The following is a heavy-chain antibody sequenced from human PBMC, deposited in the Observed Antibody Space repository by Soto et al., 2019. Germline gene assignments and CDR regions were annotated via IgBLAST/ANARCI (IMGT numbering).Heavy chain of an antibody. Sequence: GGSLRLSCAASGFTISSYAMSCVRQAPGKGLEWVSAISGSGGSTYYADSVKGRFTISRDNSKNTLYLQMNSLRAEDTAVYYCAKDQGSLGYYYGMDVWHQGTTVTVSS. CDR3: AKDQGSLGYYYGMDV. CDR1: GFTISSYA. V-gene: IGHV3-23*01. J-gene: IGHJ6*02. CDR2: ISGSGGST.